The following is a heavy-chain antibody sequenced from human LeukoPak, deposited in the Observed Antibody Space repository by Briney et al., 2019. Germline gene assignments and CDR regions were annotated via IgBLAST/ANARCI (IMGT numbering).Heavy chain of an antibody. V-gene: IGHV4-59*01. CDR2: IYYSGST. CDR3: ARAYYYGSGSYVDY. CDR1: GGSISSYY. Sequence: PSETLSLTCTVSGGSISSYYWSWIRQPPGKGLEWIGYIYYSGSTNYNPSLKSRVTISVDTSKNQFSLKLSSVTAADTAVYYCARAYYYGSGSYVDYWGQGTLVTVSS. D-gene: IGHD3-10*01. J-gene: IGHJ4*02.